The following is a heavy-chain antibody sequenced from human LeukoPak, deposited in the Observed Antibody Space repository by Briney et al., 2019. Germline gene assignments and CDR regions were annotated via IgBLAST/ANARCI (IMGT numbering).Heavy chain of an antibody. CDR3: ARAGTGTSVRWDY. D-gene: IGHD1-7*01. CDR1: GYTFTNYY. Sequence: ASVKVSCKASGYTFTNYYMHWVRQAPGQGLEWMGIINPSGDSTSDAQKFQGRATMTRDTSTSTVYMDLSSLRSEDTAVYYCARAGTGTSVRWDYWGQGTLVTVSS. V-gene: IGHV1-46*01. J-gene: IGHJ4*02. CDR2: INPSGDST.